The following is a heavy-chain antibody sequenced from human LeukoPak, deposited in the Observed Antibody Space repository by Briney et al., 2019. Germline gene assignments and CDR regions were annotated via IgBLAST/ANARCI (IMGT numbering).Heavy chain of an antibody. CDR3: ARSLDRSGWYFGVN. J-gene: IGHJ1*01. CDR2: IYCSGNT. V-gene: IGHV4-59*01. D-gene: IGHD6-19*01. Sequence: SETLSLTCSVSGASISNYYWSWIRQPPGKGLEWIGYIYCSGNTNYNPSLKSRVTLSIDTSKNQFSLRLTSVTAADTAVYYCARSLDRSGWYFGVNWGQGTLVTVSS. CDR1: GASISNYY.